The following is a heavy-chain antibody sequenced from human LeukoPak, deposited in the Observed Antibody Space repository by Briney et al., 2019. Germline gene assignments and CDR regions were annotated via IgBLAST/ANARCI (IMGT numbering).Heavy chain of an antibody. Sequence: ASVKVSCKASGYTFTGYYMHWVRQAPGQGLEWMGWINPNSGGTNYAQKFHGRVTMTRDTSISAAYMELSRLRSDDTAVYYCARDGGDIVVVPAAIPLGYFDLWGRGTLVTVSS. J-gene: IGHJ2*01. V-gene: IGHV1-2*02. CDR2: INPNSGGT. CDR1: GYTFTGYY. D-gene: IGHD2-2*02. CDR3: ARDGGDIVVVPAAIPLGYFDL.